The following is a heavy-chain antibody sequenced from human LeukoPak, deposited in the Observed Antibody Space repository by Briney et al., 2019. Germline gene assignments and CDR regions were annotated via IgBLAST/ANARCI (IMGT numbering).Heavy chain of an antibody. D-gene: IGHD1-1*01. CDR1: GFTLSSYT. V-gene: IGHV3-23*01. J-gene: IGHJ4*02. Sequence: GGSLRLSCAASGFTLSSYTMSWVRQAPGKGLERVSAISDGGGTTYYTDSVKGRFSISRDTSKSTLYLQMNSLRAEDTALYYCAKFRTSSGPRDFDSWGQGTLVTVSS. CDR2: ISDGGGTT. CDR3: AKFRTSSGPRDFDS.